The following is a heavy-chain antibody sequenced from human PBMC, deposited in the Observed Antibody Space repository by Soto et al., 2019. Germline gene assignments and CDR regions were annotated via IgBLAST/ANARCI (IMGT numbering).Heavy chain of an antibody. D-gene: IGHD4-17*01. Sequence: SETLSLTCTVSGGSISSYYWSWIRQPPGKGLEWIGYIYYSGSTSYNPSLKSRVTISVDTSKNQFSLKLSSVTAADTAVYYCARSQTTVTSYDYWGQGTLVTVSS. CDR3: ARSQTTVTSYDY. CDR2: IYYSGST. J-gene: IGHJ4*02. V-gene: IGHV4-59*01. CDR1: GGSISSYY.